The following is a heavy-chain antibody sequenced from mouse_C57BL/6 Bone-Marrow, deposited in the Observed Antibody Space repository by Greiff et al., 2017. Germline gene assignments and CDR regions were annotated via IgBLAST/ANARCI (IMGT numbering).Heavy chain of an antibody. J-gene: IGHJ3*01. CDR3: ARSNYCYGSSYVATGWFAY. CDR1: GYTFTSYW. Sequence: QVQLQQPGAELVKPGASVKLSCTASGYTFTSYWMHWVKQRPGQGLEWIGLIHPNSGSTNYNEKFKGKATLTGDKSYSTAYMQLTSLTSEDSAVFYCARSNYCYGSSYVATGWFAYWGQGTLVTVSA. CDR2: IHPNSGST. D-gene: IGHD1-1*01. V-gene: IGHV1-64*01.